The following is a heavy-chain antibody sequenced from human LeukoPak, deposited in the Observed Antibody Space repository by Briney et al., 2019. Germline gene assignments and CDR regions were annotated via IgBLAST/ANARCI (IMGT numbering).Heavy chain of an antibody. Sequence: QSGGSLRLSCAASGFTFSSYWMSWVRQAPGKGLEWVANIKQDGSEKYYVDSVKGRFTISRDNAKNSLYLQMNSLRAEDTAVYYCARVEDSSGYYRPFDYWGQGTLVTVSS. J-gene: IGHJ4*02. D-gene: IGHD3-22*01. CDR3: ARVEDSSGYYRPFDY. V-gene: IGHV3-7*01. CDR1: GFTFSSYW. CDR2: IKQDGSEK.